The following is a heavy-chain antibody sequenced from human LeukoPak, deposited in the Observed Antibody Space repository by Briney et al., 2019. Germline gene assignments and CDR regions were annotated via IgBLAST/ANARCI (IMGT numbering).Heavy chain of an antibody. CDR2: ICGSGGGT. CDR1: GFTFNNYG. V-gene: IGHV3-23*01. Sequence: GGSLRLSCAASGFTFNNYGMSWVRQAPGKRLEWVSAICGSGGGTYYADSVKGRFTISRDNSKNTLYLQMNSLRAEDTAVYYCAKRGSGWYEDYYYYMDVWGKGTTVTISS. J-gene: IGHJ6*03. CDR3: AKRGSGWYEDYYYYMDV. D-gene: IGHD6-19*01.